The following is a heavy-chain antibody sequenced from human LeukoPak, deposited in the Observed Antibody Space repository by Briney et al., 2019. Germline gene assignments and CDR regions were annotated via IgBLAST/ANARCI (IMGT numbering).Heavy chain of an antibody. Sequence: TGGSLRLSCAASGFTFSSYAMSWVRQAPGKGLEWVSAISGSGGSTYYADSVKGRFTISRDNSKNTLYLQMNSLRAEDTAVYYCAKAQWRDYYGSGSYPFDYWGQGTLVTVSS. J-gene: IGHJ4*02. V-gene: IGHV3-23*01. CDR3: AKAQWRDYYGSGSYPFDY. CDR1: GFTFSSYA. CDR2: ISGSGGST. D-gene: IGHD3-10*01.